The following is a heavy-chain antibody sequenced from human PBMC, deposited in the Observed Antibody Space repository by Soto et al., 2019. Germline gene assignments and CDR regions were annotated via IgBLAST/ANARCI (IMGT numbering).Heavy chain of an antibody. CDR3: TTRGYSYGYGYYYGMDV. D-gene: IGHD5-18*01. CDR1: GFTFSNAW. J-gene: IGHJ6*02. CDR2: IKSKTDGGTT. V-gene: IGHV3-15*01. Sequence: EVQLVESGGGLVKPGGSLRLSCAASGFTFSNAWMSWVRQAPGKGLEWVGRIKSKTDGGTTDYAAPVKGRFTISRDDSTNTLYLQMNSLTTEDTAVYYCTTRGYSYGYGYYYGMDVWGQGTTVTVSS.